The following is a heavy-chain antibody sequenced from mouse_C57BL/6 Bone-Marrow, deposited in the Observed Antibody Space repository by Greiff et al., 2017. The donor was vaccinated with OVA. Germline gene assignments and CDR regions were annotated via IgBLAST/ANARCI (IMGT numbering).Heavy chain of an antibody. V-gene: IGHV1-72*01. J-gene: IGHJ2*01. Sequence: VQRVESGAELVKPGASVKLSCKASGYTFTSYWMHWVKQRPGRGLEWIGRIDPNSGGTKYNEKFKSKATLTVDKPSSTAYMQLSSLTSEDSAVYYCARSGGYDSYYFDYWGQGTTLTVSS. D-gene: IGHD2-2*01. CDR3: ARSGGYDSYYFDY. CDR1: GYTFTSYW. CDR2: IDPNSGGT.